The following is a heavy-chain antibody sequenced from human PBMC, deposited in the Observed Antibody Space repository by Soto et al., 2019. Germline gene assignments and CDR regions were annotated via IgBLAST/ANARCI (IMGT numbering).Heavy chain of an antibody. CDR1: GGSISSSSYY. D-gene: IGHD2-21*01. J-gene: IGHJ5*02. CDR3: ARRAVVAVTGSLDNWLDP. Sequence: SETLSLTCTVSGGSISSSSYYWGWIRQPPGKGLEWIGSIYYSGSTYYNPSLKSRVTISVDTSRNQFSLKVNSVTAADTAMYYCARRAVVAVTGSLDNWLDPWGQGILVT. V-gene: IGHV4-39*07. CDR2: IYYSGST.